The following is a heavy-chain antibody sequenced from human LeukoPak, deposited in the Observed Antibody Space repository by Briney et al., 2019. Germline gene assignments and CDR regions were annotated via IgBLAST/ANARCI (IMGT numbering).Heavy chain of an antibody. CDR3: ARVPGIVVVPAAYDYYGMDV. CDR1: GGSISSGDYY. D-gene: IGHD2-2*01. J-gene: IGHJ6*02. V-gene: IGHV4-30-4*01. Sequence: SETLSLTCTVSGGSISSGDYYWSWIRQPPGKGLEWIGYIYYSGSTYYNPSLKSRVTISVDTSKNQFSLKLSSVTAADTAVYYCARVPGIVVVPAAYDYYGMDVWGQGTTVTVSS. CDR2: IYYSGST.